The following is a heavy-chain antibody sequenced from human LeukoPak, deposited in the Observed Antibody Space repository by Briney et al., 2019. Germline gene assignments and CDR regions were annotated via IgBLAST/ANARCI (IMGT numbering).Heavy chain of an antibody. CDR3: AREPYYDFWSGYYKPHDAFDI. J-gene: IGHJ3*02. CDR2: ISSSSSYI. V-gene: IGHV3-21*01. CDR1: GFTFGSYS. Sequence: GGSLRLSCAASGFTFGSYSMNWVRQAPGKGLEWVSSISSSSSYIYYADSVKGRFTISRDNAKNSLYLQMNSLRAEDTAVYYCAREPYYDFWSGYYKPHDAFDIWGQGTMVTVSS. D-gene: IGHD3-3*01.